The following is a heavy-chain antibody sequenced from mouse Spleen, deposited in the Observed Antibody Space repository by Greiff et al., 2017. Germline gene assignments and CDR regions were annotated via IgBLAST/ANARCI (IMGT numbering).Heavy chain of an antibody. D-gene: IGHD2-5*01. V-gene: IGHV1-55*01. J-gene: IGHJ3*01. CDR3: ARRSKAWFAY. CDR2: IYPGSGST. Sequence: VKVVESGPELVKPGASVKMSCKASGYTFTSYWITWVKQRPGQGLEWIGDIYPGSGSTNYNEKFKSKATLTVDTSSSTAYMQLSSLTSEDSAVYYCARRSKAWFAYWGQGTLVTVSA. CDR1: GYTFTSYW.